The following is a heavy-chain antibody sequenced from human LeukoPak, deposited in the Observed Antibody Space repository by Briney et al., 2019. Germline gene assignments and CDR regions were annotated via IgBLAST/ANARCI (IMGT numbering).Heavy chain of an antibody. CDR1: GYTFTSYG. Sequence: ASVKVSCKASGYTFTSYGISWVRQAPGQGLEWMGWISAYNGNTNYAQKLQGRVTMITDTSTSTAYMELRSLRSDDTAVYYCARELLRFLEWLPAPYGMDVWGQGTTVTVSS. CDR3: ARELLRFLEWLPAPYGMDV. V-gene: IGHV1-18*01. CDR2: ISAYNGNT. J-gene: IGHJ6*02. D-gene: IGHD3-3*01.